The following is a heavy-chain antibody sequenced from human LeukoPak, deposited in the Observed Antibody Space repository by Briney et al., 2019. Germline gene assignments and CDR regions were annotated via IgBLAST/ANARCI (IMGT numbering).Heavy chain of an antibody. Sequence: SETLSLTCTVSGGSISSSSYYWGWIRQPPGKGLEWIGSIYYSGSTYHNPSLKSRVTISVDTSKNQFSLKLSSMTAADTAVYYCAREIWYSSSWGTEDYWGQGTLVTVSS. CDR1: GGSISSSSYY. J-gene: IGHJ4*02. V-gene: IGHV4-39*07. CDR2: IYYSGST. D-gene: IGHD6-13*01. CDR3: AREIWYSSSWGTEDY.